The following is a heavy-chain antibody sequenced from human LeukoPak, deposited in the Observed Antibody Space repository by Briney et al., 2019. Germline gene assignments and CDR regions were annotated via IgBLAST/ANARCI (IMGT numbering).Heavy chain of an antibody. CDR2: ISGSGGST. Sequence: PGGSLRLSCAASGFTFSSYAMSWVRQAPGKGLEWVSAISGSGGSTYYADSVKGRFTISRDNSKNTLYLQMNSLRAEDTAVYYCAKEVRYYDFWSDIDDYWGQGTLVTVSS. J-gene: IGHJ4*02. CDR3: AKEVRYYDFWSDIDDY. CDR1: GFTFSSYA. D-gene: IGHD3-3*01. V-gene: IGHV3-23*01.